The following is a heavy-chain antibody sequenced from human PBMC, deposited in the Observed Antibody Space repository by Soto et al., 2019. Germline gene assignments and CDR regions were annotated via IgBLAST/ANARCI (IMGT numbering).Heavy chain of an antibody. CDR2: ISAYHGNT. CDR1: GYTFTSYA. J-gene: IGHJ4*02. Sequence: QVQLVQSGAEVKKHGASVKVSCKASGYTFTSYAISWVRQAPGQGLGWMGWISAYHGNTNYAQKLQGRGTMTKATATTPAYLALRSLRSYDTAVYYCARAGPPAGDWGQGTRVTVSS. CDR3: ARAGPPAGD. V-gene: IGHV1-18*01.